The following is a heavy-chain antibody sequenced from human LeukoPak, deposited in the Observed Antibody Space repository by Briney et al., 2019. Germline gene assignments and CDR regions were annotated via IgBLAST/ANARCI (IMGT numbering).Heavy chain of an antibody. V-gene: IGHV3-7*01. Sequence: GGSLRLSCAASGFTFTSYWMSWVRQAPGKGLEWVANIKQDGSEKYYVDSVKGRFTISRDNAKNSLYLQMNSLRAEDTAVYYCARVSKKQWLVGYYFDYWGQGTLVTVSS. CDR3: ARVSKKQWLVGYYFDY. J-gene: IGHJ4*02. CDR1: GFTFTSYW. D-gene: IGHD6-19*01. CDR2: IKQDGSEK.